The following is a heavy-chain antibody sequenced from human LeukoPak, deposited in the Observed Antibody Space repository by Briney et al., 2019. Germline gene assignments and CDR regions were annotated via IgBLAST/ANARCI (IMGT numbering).Heavy chain of an antibody. J-gene: IGHJ4*02. CDR2: ISGGGDNT. Sequence: PGGSLRLSCAASGFIFSNYAMTWVRQAPGKGLEWVSGISGGGDNTYYADSVKGRFTISRDNSKNTLYLQMNSLRAEDTAVYYCAREDYGADYWGQGTLVTVSS. V-gene: IGHV3-23*01. D-gene: IGHD4-17*01. CDR1: GFIFSNYA. CDR3: AREDYGADY.